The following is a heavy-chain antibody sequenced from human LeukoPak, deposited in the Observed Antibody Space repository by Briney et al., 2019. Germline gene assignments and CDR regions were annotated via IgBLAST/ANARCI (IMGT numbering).Heavy chain of an antibody. CDR1: GFTFSTYS. J-gene: IGHJ6*04. CDR3: AELGITMIGGV. CDR2: ISSSSSYI. Sequence: PGGSLRLSCAASGFTFSTYSMSWVRQAPGKWLEWVSSISSSSSYIYYADSVKGRFTISRDNAKNSLYLQMNSLRAEDTAVYYCAELGITMIGGVWGKGTTVTISS. D-gene: IGHD3-10*02. V-gene: IGHV3-21*01.